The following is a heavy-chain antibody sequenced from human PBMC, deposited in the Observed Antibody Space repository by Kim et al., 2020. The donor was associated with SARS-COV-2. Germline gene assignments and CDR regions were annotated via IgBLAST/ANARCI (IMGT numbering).Heavy chain of an antibody. J-gene: IGHJ4*02. CDR2: MYYRGNT. V-gene: IGHV4-39*01. CDR3: ATLRHTTTWYVY. Sequence: SETLSLTCTVSGGSISSSNYSWGWIRQPPGKGLEWIASMYYRGNTYYNPSLKSRVTMSGDTSKNQLSLRLSSVTAADTAVYYCATLRHTTTWYVYWGQGTLVTVSS. CDR1: GGSISSSNYS. D-gene: IGHD6-13*01.